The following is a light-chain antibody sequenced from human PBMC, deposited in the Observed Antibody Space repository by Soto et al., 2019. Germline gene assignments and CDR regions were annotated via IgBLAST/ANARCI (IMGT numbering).Light chain of an antibody. CDR1: QSISSW. CDR3: QQYNSYSGT. Sequence: DIQMTQSPSTLSASVGVRVTITCRASQSISSWLAWYQQKPGKAPKLLIYDASSLESGVPSRFSGSGSGTEFTLTISSLQPDDFATYYCQQYNSYSGTCGQGTKVEIK. CDR2: DAS. J-gene: IGKJ1*01. V-gene: IGKV1-5*01.